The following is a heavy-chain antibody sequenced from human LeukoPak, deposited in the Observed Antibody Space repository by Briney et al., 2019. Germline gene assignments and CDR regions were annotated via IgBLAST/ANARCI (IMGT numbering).Heavy chain of an antibody. Sequence: SETLSLTCTVSDTSYFWSWIRQPPGKGLEWIGSIDYSGTTNYNPSLKSRITMSVDTSKNQFSLNLSSVTTADTAMYYCASQGSSSLPPKFWGQGTLVTVSS. CDR3: ASQGSSSLPPKF. V-gene: IGHV4-59*01. CDR1: DTSYF. J-gene: IGHJ4*02. D-gene: IGHD6-13*01. CDR2: IDYSGTT.